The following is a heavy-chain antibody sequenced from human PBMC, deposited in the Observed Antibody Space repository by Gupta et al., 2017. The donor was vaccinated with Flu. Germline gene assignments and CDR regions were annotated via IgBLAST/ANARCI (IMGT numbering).Heavy chain of an antibody. V-gene: IGHV3-30*18. CDR2: MSEDGSNQ. CDR3: AKGGRHNWNYDGDY. D-gene: IGHD1-7*01. CDR1: GFTFSDYG. J-gene: IGHJ4*02. Sequence: QAQLVQSGGGVVKPGTSLRLSCAASGFTFSDYGMHWVRQAPGKGLDWMAVMSEDGSNQWYADSVGVRFTNSRDNSKNTLFLQSNSLRADDTAVYYCAKGGRHNWNYDGDYWGQGTLVTVSS.